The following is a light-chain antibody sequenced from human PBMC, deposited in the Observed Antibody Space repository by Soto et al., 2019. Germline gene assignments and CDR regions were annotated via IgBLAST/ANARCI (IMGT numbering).Light chain of an antibody. J-gene: IGLJ1*01. Sequence: QSALTQPASVSGSPGQSITISCTGTSSDVGGYNYVSWYQQHPGKAPKLMIYEVSNRPSGVSNRFSGSKSGNTASLTISGLQAEDEADYDCSSYTGSSTPYVFGTGTKVTV. CDR1: SSDVGGYNY. CDR3: SSYTGSSTPYV. CDR2: EVS. V-gene: IGLV2-14*01.